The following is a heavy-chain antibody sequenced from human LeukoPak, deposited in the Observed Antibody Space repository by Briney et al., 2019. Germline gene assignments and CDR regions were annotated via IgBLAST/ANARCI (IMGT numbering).Heavy chain of an antibody. Sequence: GESLKISCKGSGYSFTSYWIGWVRQMPGKGLEWMGIIYPGDSDTRYSPSFQGQVTISADKSISTAYLQWSSLKASDTAMYYCATSAAAGDYYHYYMDVWGKGTTVTVSS. CDR3: ATSAAAGDYYHYYMDV. CDR1: GYSFTSYW. CDR2: IYPGDSDT. D-gene: IGHD6-13*01. V-gene: IGHV5-51*01. J-gene: IGHJ6*03.